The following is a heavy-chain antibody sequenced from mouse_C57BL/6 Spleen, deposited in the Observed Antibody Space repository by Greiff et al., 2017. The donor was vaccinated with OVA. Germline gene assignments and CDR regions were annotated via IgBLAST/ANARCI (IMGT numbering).Heavy chain of an antibody. CDR2: IYHRSGNP. V-gene: IGHV1-81*01. CDR3: ARGGSNWYFDV. CDR1: GYTFTSYG. J-gene: IGHJ1*03. Sequence: SGAALARPGASVKLSCKASGYTFTSYGISWVKQRTGQGLEWIGEIYHRSGNPYYNEKFKGKATLTADKSSSTAYMELRSLTSEDSAVYFCARGGSNWYFDVWGTGTTVTVSS.